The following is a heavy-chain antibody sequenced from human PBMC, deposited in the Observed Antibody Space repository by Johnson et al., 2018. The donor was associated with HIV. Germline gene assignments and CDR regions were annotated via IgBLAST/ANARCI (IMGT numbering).Heavy chain of an antibody. CDR1: GFTFSYYA. D-gene: IGHD3-22*01. V-gene: IGHV3-30*14. J-gene: IGHJ3*02. Sequence: VPRVESGGGLVQPGTSLRLSCAASGFTFSYYALLCVRQAPGKGLEWVAVLSHDRSNKYYAHSVKGRFSISRDNSKNTLYLQMNSLRPEDTAVSYCARAPPYYGGYSVSDACDIWGQGTMVTVSS. CDR3: ARAPPYYGGYSVSDACDI. CDR2: LSHDRSNK.